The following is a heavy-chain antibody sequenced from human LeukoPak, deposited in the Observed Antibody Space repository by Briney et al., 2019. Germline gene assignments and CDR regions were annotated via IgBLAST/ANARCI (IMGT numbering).Heavy chain of an antibody. CDR3: ASAVVPAAIRPYYGMDV. CDR1: GYTFTGYY. V-gene: IGHV1-2*02. D-gene: IGHD2-2*02. Sequence: RASVKVSCKASGYTFTGYYMHWVRQAPGQGLEWMGWINPNSGGTNYAQKFQGRVTMTRDTSISTAYMELSRLRSDDTAVYYCASAVVPAAIRPYYGMDVWGQGTTVTVSS. J-gene: IGHJ6*02. CDR2: INPNSGGT.